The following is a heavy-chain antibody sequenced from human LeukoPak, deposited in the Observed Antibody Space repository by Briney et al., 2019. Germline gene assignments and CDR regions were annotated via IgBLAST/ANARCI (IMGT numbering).Heavy chain of an antibody. D-gene: IGHD6-19*01. Sequence: GASVKVSCKASGYTFTNFAMNWVRQAPGQGLEWMGGIIPIFGTANYAQKFQGRVTITADESTSTAYMELSSLRSEDTAVYYCARTAGPDAFDIWGQGTMVTVSS. CDR3: ARTAGPDAFDI. J-gene: IGHJ3*02. CDR2: IIPIFGTA. CDR1: GYTFTNFA. V-gene: IGHV1-69*13.